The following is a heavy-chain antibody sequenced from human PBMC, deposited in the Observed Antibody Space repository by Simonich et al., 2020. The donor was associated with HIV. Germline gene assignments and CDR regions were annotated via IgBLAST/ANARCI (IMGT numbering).Heavy chain of an antibody. CDR2: INHSGST. V-gene: IGHV4-34*01. CDR3: AREKGSSYDY. D-gene: IGHD6-13*01. J-gene: IGHJ4*02. CDR1: VGSFSGYY. Sequence: QVQLQQWGAGLLKPSETLSLTCAVYVGSFSGYYWIWIRQAPGKGLEWIGEINHSGSTTYNPSLKSRVTISVDTSKNQFSLKLTSVTAADTAVYYCAREKGSSYDYWGQGTLVTVSS.